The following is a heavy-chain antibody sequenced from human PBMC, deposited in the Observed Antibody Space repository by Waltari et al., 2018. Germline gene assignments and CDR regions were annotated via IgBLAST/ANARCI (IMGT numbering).Heavy chain of an antibody. V-gene: IGHV3-53*02. CDR3: ASHYCSGGSCYFDY. CDR1: GFAVRGNY. D-gene: IGHD2-15*01. CDR2: IYSGAST. J-gene: IGHJ4*02. Sequence: EVQLVETGGGFIQPGGSLRLSCAVPGFAVRGNYMSWVRQAPGKGLEWVSVIYSGASTYYADSVKGRFTISRDTSKNTVYLQMNSLRGEDTAVYFCASHYCSGGSCYFDYWGQGTLVTVSS.